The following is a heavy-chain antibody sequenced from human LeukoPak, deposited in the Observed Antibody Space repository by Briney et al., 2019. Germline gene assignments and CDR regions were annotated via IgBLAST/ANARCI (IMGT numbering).Heavy chain of an antibody. CDR1: GFTFNNYG. J-gene: IGHJ6*02. CDR2: ISYDGTNK. D-gene: IGHD2-2*01. CDR3: AKEPYDYDGGMDV. V-gene: IGHV3-30*18. Sequence: AGGSLRLSCAASGFTFNNYGMHWVRQAPGRGLEWVAIISYDGTNKYYADSVRGRFTISRDNSKSTLYLQMDSLRVEDTSVLYCAKEPYDYDGGMDVWGQGTTVTVSS.